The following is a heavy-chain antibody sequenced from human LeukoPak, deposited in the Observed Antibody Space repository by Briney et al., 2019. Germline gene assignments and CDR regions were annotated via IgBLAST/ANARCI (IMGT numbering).Heavy chain of an antibody. CDR1: GFTLSSYA. V-gene: IGHV3-23*01. Sequence: QTGGSLRLSCAASGFTLSSYAMSWVRQAPGKGLEWVSAISGSGGSTYYADSVKGRFTISRDNSKNTLYLQMNSLRAEDTAVYYCAKEYPTAAIYYYYYGMDVWGQGTTVTVSS. D-gene: IGHD2-2*02. CDR3: AKEYPTAAIYYYYYGMDV. CDR2: ISGSGGST. J-gene: IGHJ6*02.